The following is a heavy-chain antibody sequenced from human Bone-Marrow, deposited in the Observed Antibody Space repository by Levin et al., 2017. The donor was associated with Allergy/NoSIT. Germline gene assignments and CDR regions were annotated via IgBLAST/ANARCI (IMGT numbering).Heavy chain of an antibody. D-gene: IGHD3-9*01. Sequence: QAGGSLRLSCTASGFTFGDNAMQWVRQAPGKGLEWVGFIRNKAYGGTTEYAASVKGRFFISRDASDTIAYLQMNSLKTEDTAVYYCDRDKGYFDSLSDWGQGTLVTVSS. CDR3: DRDKGYFDSLSD. CDR2: IRNKAYGGTT. CDR1: GFTFGDNA. J-gene: IGHJ4*02. V-gene: IGHV3-49*04.